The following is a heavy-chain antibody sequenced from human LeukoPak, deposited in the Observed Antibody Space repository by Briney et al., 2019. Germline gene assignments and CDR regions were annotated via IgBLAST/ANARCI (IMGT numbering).Heavy chain of an antibody. CDR1: GFTFSSTW. CDR2: IKEDGSLR. V-gene: IGHV3-7*04. J-gene: IGHJ3*02. Sequence: PGGSLRLSCAASGFTFSSTWMTWVRQAPGKGLEWVANIKEDGSLRDYVDSVKGRFTIFRDNAKNSLYLQMNSLRHEDTAVYYCARDGALTVGSFDIWGQGTMVTVSP. CDR3: ARDGALTVGSFDI. D-gene: IGHD1-26*01.